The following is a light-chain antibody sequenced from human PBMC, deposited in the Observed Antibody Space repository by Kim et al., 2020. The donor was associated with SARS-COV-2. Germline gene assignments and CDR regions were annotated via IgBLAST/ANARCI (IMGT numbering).Light chain of an antibody. V-gene: IGKV1-16*02. CDR1: QAIMNN. J-gene: IGKJ5*01. Sequence: DIQMTQSPSSLSASVGDRLTMTCRASQAIMNNLMWFQQKPGKAPRSVISGASSLQSGVPSKFSGSGSGTDFTLTIYSLQPEDFATYYCQQSQSYPVTFGQGTRMEIK. CDR2: GAS. CDR3: QQSQSYPVT.